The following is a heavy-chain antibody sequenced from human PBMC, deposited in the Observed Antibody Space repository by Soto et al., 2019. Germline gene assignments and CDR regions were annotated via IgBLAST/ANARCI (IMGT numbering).Heavy chain of an antibody. CDR2: ISSGGST. D-gene: IGHD3-3*01. J-gene: IGHJ4*02. CDR3: ARDTLGGAYDFLH. V-gene: IGHV3-66*01. Sequence: EVQLVESGGVLVQPGGSLRLSCAASGFTVSNLYMTWVRQAPGKGLQCVAVISSGGSTYYADSVKGRFTISRDNSKNTLYLEMNSLRAEDTAVYYCARDTLGGAYDFLHGGQGTLVTVSS. CDR1: GFTVSNLY.